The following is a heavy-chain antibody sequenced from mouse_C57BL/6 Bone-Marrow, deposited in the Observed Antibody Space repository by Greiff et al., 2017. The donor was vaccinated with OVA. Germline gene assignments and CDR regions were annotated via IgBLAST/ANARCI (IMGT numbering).Heavy chain of an antibody. J-gene: IGHJ1*03. CDR2: INPSTGGT. Sequence: VHVKQSGPELVKPGASVKISCKASGYSFTGYYMNWVKQSPEKSLEWIGEINPSTGGTTYNQKFKAKATLTVDKSSSTAYMQLKRLTSEDSAVYCCERTSKLPLSYFGVGGTEHAVSVPT. CDR1: GYSFTGYY. CDR3: ERTSKLPLSYFGV. V-gene: IGHV1-42*01. D-gene: IGHD1-1*01.